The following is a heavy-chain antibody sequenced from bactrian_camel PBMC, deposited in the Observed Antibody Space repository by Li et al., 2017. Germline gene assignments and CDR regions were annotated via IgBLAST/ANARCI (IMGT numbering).Heavy chain of an antibody. D-gene: IGHD4*01. CDR3: AKDLFTDYAR. CDR2: VYTGDGKT. CDR1: GFTFNNYY. J-gene: IGHJ4*01. Sequence: HVQLVESGGDSVQAGGSLRLSCAASGFTFNNYYMSWVRQAPGKGLEWVSTVYTGDGKTYSADSVKGRFTISRDNTKNILYLQMNSLKSEDTALYYCAKDLFTDYARWGQGTQVTVS. V-gene: IGHV3S1*01.